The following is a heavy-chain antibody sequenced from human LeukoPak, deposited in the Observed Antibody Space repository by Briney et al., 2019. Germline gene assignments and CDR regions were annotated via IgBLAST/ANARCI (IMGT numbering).Heavy chain of an antibody. CDR3: ARLTPRIYYDSSGYPYYFDY. Sequence: ASVKVSCKASGYTFTSYGISWVRQAPGQGLEWMGWIGAYNGNTNYAQKLQGRVTMTTDTSTSTAYMELRSLRSDDTAVYYCARLTPRIYYDSSGYPYYFDYWGQGTLVTVSS. D-gene: IGHD3-22*01. CDR1: GYTFTSYG. CDR2: IGAYNGNT. J-gene: IGHJ4*02. V-gene: IGHV1-18*01.